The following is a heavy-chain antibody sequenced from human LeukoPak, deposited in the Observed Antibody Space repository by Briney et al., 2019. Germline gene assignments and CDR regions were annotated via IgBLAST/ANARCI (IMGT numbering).Heavy chain of an antibody. J-gene: IGHJ4*02. Sequence: GGSLRLSCVASRFTFSSYWMSWVRQAPGKGLEWVANIKQDGSEKYYVDSVKGRFTISRDNAKNSLYLQLNSLRAEDTAVYYCARARGGYDFDYWGQGTLVTVSS. CDR3: ARARGGYDFDY. CDR1: RFTFSSYW. V-gene: IGHV3-7*03. D-gene: IGHD5-12*01. CDR2: IKQDGSEK.